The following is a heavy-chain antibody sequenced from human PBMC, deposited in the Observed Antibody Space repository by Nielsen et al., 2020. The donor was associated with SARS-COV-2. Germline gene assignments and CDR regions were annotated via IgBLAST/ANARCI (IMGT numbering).Heavy chain of an antibody. V-gene: IGHV3-30*18. CDR3: AKVKGSGWGYFDY. D-gene: IGHD6-19*01. CDR1: GFTFSSYG. J-gene: IGHJ4*02. Sequence: GGSLRLSCAASGFTFSSYGMHWVRQAPGKGLEWVAVISYDGGNKYYADSVKGRFTISRDNSKNTLYLQMNSLRAEDTAVYYCAKVKGSGWGYFDYWGQGTLVTVSS. CDR2: ISYDGGNK.